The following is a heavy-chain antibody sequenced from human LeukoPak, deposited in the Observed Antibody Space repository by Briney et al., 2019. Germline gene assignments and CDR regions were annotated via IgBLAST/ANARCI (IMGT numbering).Heavy chain of an antibody. J-gene: IGHJ4*02. CDR1: GLTFSIHW. V-gene: IGHV3-48*01. CDR3: ARDRHKYNYDSGGYPPY. D-gene: IGHD3-22*01. Sequence: PGGSLRLSCAASGLTFSIHWMNWVRQAPGKGLEWVSYISSSSSTIYYADSVKGRFTISRDNAKNSLYLQMNTLRAEDTAVYYCARDRHKYNYDSGGYPPYWGQGTLVTVSS. CDR2: ISSSSSTI.